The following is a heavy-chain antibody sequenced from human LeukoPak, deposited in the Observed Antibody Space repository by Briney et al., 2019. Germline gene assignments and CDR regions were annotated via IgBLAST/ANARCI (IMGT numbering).Heavy chain of an antibody. V-gene: IGHV3-7*01. D-gene: IGHD3-10*01. CDR3: ARDYYGSGSRAHDAFDI. J-gene: IGHJ3*02. CDR1: GFTFSSYW. Sequence: QSGGSLRLSCAASGFTFSSYWMTWIRQAPGKGLEWVAHIKEDATESRSADSVKGRFTISRDNTKNSLFLQLNSLRAEDTAVYYCARDYYGSGSRAHDAFDIWGQGTMVTVSS. CDR2: IKEDATES.